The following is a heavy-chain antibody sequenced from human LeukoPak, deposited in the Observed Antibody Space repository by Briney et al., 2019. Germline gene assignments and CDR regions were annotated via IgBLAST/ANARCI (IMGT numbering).Heavy chain of an antibody. J-gene: IGHJ2*01. CDR2: ISSRTTTI. CDR1: GFSFSVFI. Sequence: QPGGSLRLSRALSGFSFSVFIMKGVPQAPGGGVEWFAYISSRTTTIYYADSVKGRFTISRDNAKNSLYQQMTCLRDEETAVYYCARDKANPYCYFDLWGRGALVTVSS. V-gene: IGHV3-48*02. CDR3: ARDKANPYCYFDL.